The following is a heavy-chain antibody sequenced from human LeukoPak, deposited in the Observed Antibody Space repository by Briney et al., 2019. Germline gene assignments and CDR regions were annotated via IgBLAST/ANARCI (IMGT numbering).Heavy chain of an antibody. CDR1: GFTFSSYA. CDR3: AKGGVVGATWYYYMDV. Sequence: GGSLRLSCAASGFTFSSYAMSWVRQAPGKGLEWVSAISGSGGSTYYADSVKGRFTISRDNSKNTLYLQMNSLRAEDTTVYYCAKGGVVGATWYYYMDVWGKGTTVTVSS. J-gene: IGHJ6*03. CDR2: ISGSGGST. D-gene: IGHD1-26*01. V-gene: IGHV3-23*01.